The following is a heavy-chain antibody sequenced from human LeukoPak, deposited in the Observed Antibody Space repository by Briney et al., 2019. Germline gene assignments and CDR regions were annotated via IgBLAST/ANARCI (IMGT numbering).Heavy chain of an antibody. CDR2: IYYSESS. Sequence: SETLSLTCTISGGSISSYYWSWIRQSPGKGLEWIGYIYYSESSNYNPSLKSRVTISVDTSKNQLSLKLRSVTAADTAVYYCARDREAGLYYYYAMDVWGQGTTVTVSS. J-gene: IGHJ6*02. V-gene: IGHV4-59*01. D-gene: IGHD3-10*01. CDR3: ARDREAGLYYYYAMDV. CDR1: GGSISSYY.